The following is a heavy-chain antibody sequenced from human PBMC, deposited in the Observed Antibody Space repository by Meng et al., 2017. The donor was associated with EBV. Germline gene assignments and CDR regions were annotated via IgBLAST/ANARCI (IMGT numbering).Heavy chain of an antibody. D-gene: IGHD3-10*01. V-gene: IGHV4-39*07. J-gene: IGHJ4*02. CDR1: GGSISSSSYY. CDR3: ARSSPVRFGELSN. Sequence: QLQLQESGLGLVKPSETLSLTCTVSGGSISSSSYYWGWIRQPPGKGLEWIGSIYYSGSTYYNPSLKSRVTISVDTSKNQFSLKLSSVTAADTAVYYCARSSPVRFGELSNWGQGTLVTVSS. CDR2: IYYSGST.